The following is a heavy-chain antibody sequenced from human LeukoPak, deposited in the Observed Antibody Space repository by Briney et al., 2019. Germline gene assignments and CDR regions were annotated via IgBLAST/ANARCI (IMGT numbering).Heavy chain of an antibody. V-gene: IGHV4-4*07. CDR2: IFSSGNT. CDR1: GGSINDHY. J-gene: IGHJ4*02. D-gene: IGHD4-17*01. Sequence: SETLSLTCTVSGGSINDHYWTWIRQPAGRGLEWIGRIFSSGNTDYNPSLETRVAILIDTSKNQFSLNLNSVTAADTAVYYCARTSASQSSGDYDRYFDYWGQGTLVTISS. CDR3: ARTSASQSSGDYDRYFDY.